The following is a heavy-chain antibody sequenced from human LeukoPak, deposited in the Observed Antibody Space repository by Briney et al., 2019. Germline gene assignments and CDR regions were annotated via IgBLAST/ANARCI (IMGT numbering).Heavy chain of an antibody. CDR1: GGSMSSYY. D-gene: IGHD3-16*01. J-gene: IGHJ6*03. Sequence: SETLSLTCTVSGGSMSSYYWGWIRQPPGNGLVWIGSIYYSGSTYYNPSLKSRVTISVDTSKNQFSLKLSSVTAADTAVYYCARSGGREDYMDVWGKGTTVTVSS. V-gene: IGHV4-39*01. CDR3: ARSGGREDYMDV. CDR2: IYYSGST.